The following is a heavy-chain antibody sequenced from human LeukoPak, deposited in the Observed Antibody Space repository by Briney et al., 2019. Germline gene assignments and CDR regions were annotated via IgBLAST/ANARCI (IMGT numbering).Heavy chain of an antibody. CDR1: GYTFTSYY. CDR2: INPNSGGT. V-gene: IGHV1-2*02. J-gene: IGHJ3*02. D-gene: IGHD2-2*02. CDR3: ARDLEYCSSTSCYIVEAGDAFDI. Sequence: ASVKVSCKASGYTFTSYYMHWVRQAPGQGLEWMGWINPNSGGTNYAQKFQGRVTMTRDTSISTAYMELSRLRSDDTAVYYCARDLEYCSSTSCYIVEAGDAFDIWGQGTMVTVSS.